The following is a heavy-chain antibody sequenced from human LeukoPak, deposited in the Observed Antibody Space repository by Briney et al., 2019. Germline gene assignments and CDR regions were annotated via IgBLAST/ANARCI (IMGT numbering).Heavy chain of an antibody. CDR1: GFTFSTYW. Sequence: PGGSLRLSCATSGFTFSTYWMSWVRQAPGKGLEWVANIKPDGGEEYYVDSVKGRFTVSRDNAKNSLFLQMNSLRAEDTAVYYCRREYGRNDYPDYWGQGTLVTVSS. CDR2: IKPDGGEE. J-gene: IGHJ4*02. CDR3: RREYGRNDYPDY. D-gene: IGHD1-1*01. V-gene: IGHV3-7*01.